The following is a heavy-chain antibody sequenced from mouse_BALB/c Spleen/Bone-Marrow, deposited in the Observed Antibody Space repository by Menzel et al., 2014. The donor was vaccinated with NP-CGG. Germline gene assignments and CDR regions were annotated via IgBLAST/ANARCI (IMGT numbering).Heavy chain of an antibody. CDR3: ARATMISTDAMDY. V-gene: IGHV8-11*01. CDR2: IWWTDNE. J-gene: IGHJ4*01. CDR1: GFSLTTYGIG. Sequence: QVTLKECGPGILQPSQTLSLTCSLSGFSLTTYGIGVGWIRQPSGKGLEWLAHIWWTDNEYYNTALKSRLTISKDTSNNQVFLKIASVDTADTGTYYCARATMISTDAMDYWGQGTSVTVSS. D-gene: IGHD2-4*01.